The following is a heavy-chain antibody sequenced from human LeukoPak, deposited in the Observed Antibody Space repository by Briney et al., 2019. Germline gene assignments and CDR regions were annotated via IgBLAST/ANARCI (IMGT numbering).Heavy chain of an antibody. CDR1: GFTFSSYS. CDR3: ARDLPLAAADPKAGY. V-gene: IGHV3-21*01. CDR2: ISSSSSYI. Sequence: GGSLRLSCAASGFTFSSYSMNWVRQAPGKGLEWVSSISSSSSYIYYADSVKGRFTISRDNAKNSLYLQMNSLRAEDTAVYYCARDLPLAAADPKAGYWGQGTLVTVSS. J-gene: IGHJ4*02. D-gene: IGHD6-13*01.